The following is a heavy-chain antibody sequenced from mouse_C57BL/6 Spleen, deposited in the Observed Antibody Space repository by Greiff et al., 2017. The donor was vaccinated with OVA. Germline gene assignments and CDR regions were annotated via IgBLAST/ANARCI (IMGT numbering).Heavy chain of an antibody. CDR2: ISYSGST. V-gene: IGHV3-1*01. D-gene: IGHD2-4*01. Sequence: EVQRVESGPGMVKPSQSLSLTCTVTGYSITSGYDWHWIRHFPGNKLEWMGYISYSGSTNYNPSLKSRISITHDTSKNHFFLKLNSVTTEDTATYYCARDSDYGGPGFAYWGQGTLVTVSA. CDR3: ARDSDYGGPGFAY. CDR1: GYSITSGYD. J-gene: IGHJ3*01.